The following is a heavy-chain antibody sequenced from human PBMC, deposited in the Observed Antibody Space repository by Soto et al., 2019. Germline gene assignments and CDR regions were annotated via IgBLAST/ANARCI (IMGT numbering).Heavy chain of an antibody. CDR1: GFTVSSNY. CDR2: ISSSSSTI. Sequence: PGGSLRLSCAASGFTVSSNYMSWVRQAPGKGLEWVSYISSSSSTIYYADSVKGRFTISRDNAKNSLYLQMNSLRAEDTAVYYCARDYNYWGQGTLVTVSS. V-gene: IGHV3-48*01. CDR3: ARDYNY. J-gene: IGHJ4*02.